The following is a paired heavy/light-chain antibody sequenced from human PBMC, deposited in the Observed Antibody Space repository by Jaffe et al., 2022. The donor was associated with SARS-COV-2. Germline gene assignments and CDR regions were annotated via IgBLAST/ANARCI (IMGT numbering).Light chain of an antibody. CDR2: DAS. V-gene: IGKV3-11*01. Sequence: EIVLTQSPATLSLSPGERATLSCRASQSISSHLAWYQQNPGQAPRLLIYDASKRAAGIPARFSGSGSGTDFTLTISSLEPEEFAVYYCQQRSDWPLTFGGGTKVDIK. J-gene: IGKJ4*01. CDR1: QSISSH. CDR3: QQRSDWPLT.
Heavy chain of an antibody. D-gene: IGHD3-9*01. V-gene: IGHV3-30-3*01. CDR1: GFIFSVYA. CDR3: ARDTYSGRTGYYSTRDYFGQ. CDR2: IGNDGNNI. J-gene: IGHJ4*02. Sequence: QVQLVESGGGVVQPGRSLRLSCAASGFIFSVYAMHWVRQAPGKGLEWVAVIGNDGNNIYYADSVKGRFTISRDNSKNTLYLQMNSLRSEDTAVYYCARDTYSGRTGYYSTRDYFGQWGQGVLVTVSS.